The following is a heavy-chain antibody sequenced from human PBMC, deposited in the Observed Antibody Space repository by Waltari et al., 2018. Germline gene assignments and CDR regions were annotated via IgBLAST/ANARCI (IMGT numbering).Heavy chain of an antibody. J-gene: IGHJ4*02. D-gene: IGHD6-19*01. Sequence: QVQLVESGGVVVQPGRSLRLSCAASGFSFSTYGMHWVRRAPGKVLELVALICNDGSNKYYADSVKGRFTISRDNSKNTLYLQMNSLTTEDTAIYYCAKAGRAVAGTWVDYFDSWGQGTQVTVSS. CDR2: ICNDGSNK. CDR3: AKAGRAVAGTWVDYFDS. CDR1: GFSFSTYG. V-gene: IGHV3-30*18.